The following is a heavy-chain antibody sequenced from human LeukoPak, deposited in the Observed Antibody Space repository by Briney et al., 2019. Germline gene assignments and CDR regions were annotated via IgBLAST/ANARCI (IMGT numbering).Heavy chain of an antibody. J-gene: IGHJ4*02. CDR2: ISGSGGST. CDR3: ATRPGPFSYYDI. V-gene: IGHV3-23*01. Sequence: PGGTLRLSCAASGFTFSSYGMSWVRQAPGKGLEWVSAISGSGGSTYYADSVKGRFTISRDNSKNTLYLQMNNLRAEDTAVYYCATRPGPFSYYDIWGQGTLVTVSS. CDR1: GFTFSSYG. D-gene: IGHD3-9*01.